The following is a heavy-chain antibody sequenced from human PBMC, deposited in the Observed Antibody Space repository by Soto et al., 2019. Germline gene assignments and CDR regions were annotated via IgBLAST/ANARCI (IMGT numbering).Heavy chain of an antibody. CDR1: GFNFSSYS. CDR2: ISRSSSNI. Sequence: GGSLRLSCAASGFNFSSYSMNWVRQAPGKGLEWVSSISRSSSNIYYVDSVKGRFTISRDNAKNSLYLQMNSLRAEDTAVYYCARDLKVAAAGTGYYHYGMDVWGQGTTVTVSS. CDR3: ARDLKVAAAGTGYYHYGMDV. D-gene: IGHD6-13*01. V-gene: IGHV3-21*01. J-gene: IGHJ6*02.